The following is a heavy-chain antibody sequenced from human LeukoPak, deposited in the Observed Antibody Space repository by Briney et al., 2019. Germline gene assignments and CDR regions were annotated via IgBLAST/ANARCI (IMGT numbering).Heavy chain of an antibody. CDR1: GFTFSSYA. J-gene: IGHJ6*02. V-gene: IGHV3-23*01. D-gene: IGHD3-16*02. CDR3: AKAANAYVWGSYRNDYGMDV. Sequence: PGGSLRLSCAASGFTFSSYAMSWVRQAPGKGRGWVSAICGSGGSTYYADSVKGRFTISRDNSKNTLYLQMNSLRAEDTAVYYCAKAANAYVWGSYRNDYGMDVWGQGTTVTVSS. CDR2: ICGSGGST.